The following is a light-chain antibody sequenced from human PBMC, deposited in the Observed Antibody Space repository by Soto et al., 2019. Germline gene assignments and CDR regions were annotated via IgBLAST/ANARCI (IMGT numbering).Light chain of an antibody. CDR1: SSDVGGYNY. V-gene: IGLV2-8*01. CDR3: NSYAGSNNWV. J-gene: IGLJ3*02. CDR2: EVS. Sequence: QSALTQPPSASGSPGQSVTISCTGTSSDVGGYNYVSWYQQHPGKAPTLMIYEVSKRPSGVPDRFSGSKSGNTASLTVSGLQAEDEADYYCNSYAGSNNWVFGGGTQLTVL.